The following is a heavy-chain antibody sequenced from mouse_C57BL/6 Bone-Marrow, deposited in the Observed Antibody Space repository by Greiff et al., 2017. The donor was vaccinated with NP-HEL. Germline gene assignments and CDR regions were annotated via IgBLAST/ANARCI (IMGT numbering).Heavy chain of an antibody. D-gene: IGHD1-1*01. CDR2: IYPRSGNT. J-gene: IGHJ2*01. V-gene: IGHV1-81*01. Sequence: VNLVESGAELARPGASVKLSCKASGYTFTSYGISWVKQRTGQGLEWIGEIYPRSGNTYYNEKFKGKATLTADKSSSTAYMELRSLTSEDSAVYFCARRGVTTVEDFDYWGQGTTLTVSS. CDR3: ARRGVTTVEDFDY. CDR1: GYTFTSYG.